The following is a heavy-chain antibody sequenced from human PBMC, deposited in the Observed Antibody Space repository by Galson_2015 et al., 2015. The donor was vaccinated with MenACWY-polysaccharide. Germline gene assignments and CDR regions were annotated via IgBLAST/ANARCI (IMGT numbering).Heavy chain of an antibody. Sequence: SLRLSCAASGFTFGNYGMQWVRQAPGKGLEWVTVIAHDGTVTHYTDSVRGRFTVSRDNSKNMLYLYMNSLRPDDTAVYFCAKERDARMSSSLNLWGQGTLVIVSS. CDR2: IAHDGTVT. CDR3: AKERDARMSSSLNL. V-gene: IGHV3-30*18. CDR1: GFTFGNYG. D-gene: IGHD1-20*01. J-gene: IGHJ4*02.